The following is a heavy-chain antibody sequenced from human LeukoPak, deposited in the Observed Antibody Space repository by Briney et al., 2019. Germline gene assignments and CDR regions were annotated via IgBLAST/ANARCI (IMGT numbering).Heavy chain of an antibody. D-gene: IGHD2-15*01. V-gene: IGHV1-69*04. CDR2: IIPILGIA. Sequence: SVKVSCKASRGXFSSYAISWVRQAPGQGLEWMGRIIPILGIANYAQKFQGRVTITADKSTSTAYMELSSLRSEDTAVYYCATLGYCSGGSCYSRYYYYGMDVWGQGTTVTVSS. J-gene: IGHJ6*02. CDR1: RGXFSSYA. CDR3: ATLGYCSGGSCYSRYYYYGMDV.